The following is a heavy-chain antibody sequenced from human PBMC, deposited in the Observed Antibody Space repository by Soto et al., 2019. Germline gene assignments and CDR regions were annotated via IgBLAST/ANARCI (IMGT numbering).Heavy chain of an antibody. Sequence: GGSLRLSWAASGCAVSDAWVNWVRQAPGKGLVWVSRINSDGSSTSYADSVKGRFNISRDNAKNTLYLQMNSLRAEDTAVYYFAYFLGYCSGGSCYSSMDVWGKGTTVTVSS. CDR1: GCAVSDAW. D-gene: IGHD2-15*01. V-gene: IGHV3-74*01. CDR3: AYFLGYCSGGSCYSSMDV. J-gene: IGHJ6*03. CDR2: INSDGSST.